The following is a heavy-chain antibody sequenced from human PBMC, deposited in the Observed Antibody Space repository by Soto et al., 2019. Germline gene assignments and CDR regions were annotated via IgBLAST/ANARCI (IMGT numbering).Heavy chain of an antibody. CDR1: GGTFSSYA. J-gene: IGHJ6*02. CDR2: IIPIFGTA. D-gene: IGHD2-15*01. V-gene: IGHV1-69*01. Sequence: QVQLVQSGAEVKKPGSSVKVSCKAPGGTFSSYASSWVRQAPGQGLEWMGGIIPIFGTANYAQKFQGRVTITADESTSTGYMELSSLRSEDTAVYYCARSQGGSSSLDIYYYSYYGMDVWGQGTTVTVSS. CDR3: ARSQGGSSSLDIYYYSYYGMDV.